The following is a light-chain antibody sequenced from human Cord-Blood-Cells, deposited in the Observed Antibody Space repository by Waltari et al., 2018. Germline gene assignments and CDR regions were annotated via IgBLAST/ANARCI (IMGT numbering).Light chain of an antibody. Sequence: QSVLTQPPSASGTPGQRVTNSCSGSSSNIGRNYVYWYQQPPGMAPKLLIYRNNQRPSGVPDRFSGSKSGTSASLAISGLRSEDEADYYCAAWDDSLSGRVFGGGTKLTVL. J-gene: IGLJ3*02. V-gene: IGLV1-47*01. CDR3: AAWDDSLSGRV. CDR2: RNN. CDR1: SSNIGRNY.